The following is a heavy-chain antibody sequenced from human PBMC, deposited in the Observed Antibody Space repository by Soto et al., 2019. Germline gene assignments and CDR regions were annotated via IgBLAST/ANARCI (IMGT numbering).Heavy chain of an antibody. J-gene: IGHJ4*02. CDR1: GFTFGSYA. D-gene: IGHD1-20*01. Sequence: QPGGSLRLSCAASGFTFGSYAMRWVRQAPGKGLAWVSSISASGGSIYYADSVKGRFTISRDNSKNTLYLQVNSLRAEDTAVYYCAKDLTEASDYWGQGTLVPVSS. CDR3: AKDLTEASDY. V-gene: IGHV3-23*01. CDR2: ISASGGSI.